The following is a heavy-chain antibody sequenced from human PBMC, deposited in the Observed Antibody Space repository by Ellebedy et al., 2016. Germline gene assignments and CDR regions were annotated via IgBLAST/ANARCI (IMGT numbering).Heavy chain of an antibody. V-gene: IGHV3-74*01. D-gene: IGHD1-7*01. Sequence: GGSLRLXXAASGFTFSSYAMTWVRQAPGKGLVWVSRISGDGRTTNYADSVKGRFIISRDNAKNTLYLQMNSLRGEDTAVYFCTRVLDGNYGRTDYWGQGTLVTVSS. CDR1: GFTFSSYA. CDR2: ISGDGRTT. J-gene: IGHJ4*02. CDR3: TRVLDGNYGRTDY.